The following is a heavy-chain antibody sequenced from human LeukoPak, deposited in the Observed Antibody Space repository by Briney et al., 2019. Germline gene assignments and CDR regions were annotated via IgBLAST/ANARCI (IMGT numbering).Heavy chain of an antibody. Sequence: PSETLSLTCAVYGGSFSGYYWSWIRQPPGKGLEWIGEINHSGSTNYNPSLKSRVTISVDTSKNQFSLKLSSVTAADTAVYYCARGGYYSNYACRGSWFDPWGQGTLVTVSS. CDR1: GGSFSGYY. J-gene: IGHJ5*02. D-gene: IGHD4-11*01. CDR2: INHSGST. V-gene: IGHV4-34*01. CDR3: ARGGYYSNYACRGSWFDP.